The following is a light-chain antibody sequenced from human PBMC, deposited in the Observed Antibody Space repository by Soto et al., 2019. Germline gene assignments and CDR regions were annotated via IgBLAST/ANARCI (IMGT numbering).Light chain of an antibody. Sequence: QSVLTQPASVSGSPGQSITISCTGTSSDIGGYNYVSWYQQHPGKAPKLMIYEVRNRPSGVSNRCSGSKSGNTAALTISARQAEDEADYYCSSYTSSSTYVFGTGTKLTVL. CDR3: SSYTSSSTYV. CDR2: EVR. V-gene: IGLV2-14*01. CDR1: SSDIGGYNY. J-gene: IGLJ1*01.